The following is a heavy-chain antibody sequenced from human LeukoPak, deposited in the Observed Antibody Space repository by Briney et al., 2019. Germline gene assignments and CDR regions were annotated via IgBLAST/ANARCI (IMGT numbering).Heavy chain of an antibody. Sequence: GASVKVSFKASGYTFTGYYMHWVRQAPGQGLEWMGWINPNSGGTNYAQKFQGRVTMTRDTSISTAYMELSKLRSDDTAVYYCATVSGSQFDYWGQGTLVTVSS. J-gene: IGHJ4*02. V-gene: IGHV1-2*02. CDR3: ATVSGSQFDY. CDR2: INPNSGGT. D-gene: IGHD1-26*01. CDR1: GYTFTGYY.